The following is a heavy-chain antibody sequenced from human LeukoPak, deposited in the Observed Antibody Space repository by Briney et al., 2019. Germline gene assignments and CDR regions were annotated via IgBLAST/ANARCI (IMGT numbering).Heavy chain of an antibody. Sequence: GSLRLSCAASGCTFSSYAMSWVRQAPGKGLEWVSGISGSGGSTYYADPVKGRFTISRDNSKNTLYLQMNSLRAEDTAVYYCARSGRRNYYYYMDVWGKGTTVTVSS. CDR3: ARSGRRNYYYYMDV. CDR1: GCTFSSYA. CDR2: ISGSGGST. J-gene: IGHJ6*03. D-gene: IGHD3-10*01. V-gene: IGHV3-23*01.